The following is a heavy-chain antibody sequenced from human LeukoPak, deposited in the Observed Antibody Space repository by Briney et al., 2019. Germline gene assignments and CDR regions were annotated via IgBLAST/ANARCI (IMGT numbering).Heavy chain of an antibody. CDR1: GGSFSGYY. V-gene: IGHV4-34*01. CDR3: ARHHRPPRGSYHGKYFDY. J-gene: IGHJ4*02. D-gene: IGHD1-26*01. CDR2: INHSGST. Sequence: PSETLSLTCAVYGGSFSGYYWSWIRQPPGKGLEWIGEINHSGSTNYNPSLKSRVTISVDTSKNQFSLKLSSVTAADTAVYYCARHHRPPRGSYHGKYFDYWGQGTLVTVSS.